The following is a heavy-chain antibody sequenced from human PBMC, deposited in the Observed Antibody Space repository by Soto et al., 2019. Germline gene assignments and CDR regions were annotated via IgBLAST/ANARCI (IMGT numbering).Heavy chain of an antibody. Sequence: GGSLRLSCAASGFTFSSYAMSWVRQAPGKGLEWVSAISGSGGSTYYADSVKGRFTISRDNSKNTLYLQMNSLRAEDTAVYYCAKDGEEMATILTGYYGMDVWGQGTTVTVYS. CDR1: GFTFSSYA. D-gene: IGHD5-12*01. CDR3: AKDGEEMATILTGYYGMDV. J-gene: IGHJ6*02. CDR2: ISGSGGST. V-gene: IGHV3-23*01.